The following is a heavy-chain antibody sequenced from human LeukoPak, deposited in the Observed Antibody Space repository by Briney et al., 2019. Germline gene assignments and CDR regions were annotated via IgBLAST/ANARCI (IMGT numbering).Heavy chain of an antibody. CDR3: ARDGDDSSGYYADY. V-gene: IGHV1-2*04. D-gene: IGHD3-22*01. J-gene: IGHJ4*02. CDR1: GGTFSSYA. Sequence: ASVKVSCKASGGTFSSYAISWVRQAPGQGLEWMGWINPNSGGTNYAQKFQGWVTMTRDTSVSTAYMELSRLRSDDTAVYYCARDGDDSSGYYADYWGQGTLVTVSS. CDR2: INPNSGGT.